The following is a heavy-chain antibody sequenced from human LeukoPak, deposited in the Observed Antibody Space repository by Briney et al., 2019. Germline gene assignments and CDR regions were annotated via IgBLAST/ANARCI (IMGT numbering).Heavy chain of an antibody. V-gene: IGHV4-61*02. CDR1: GGSISSGSYY. J-gene: IGHJ5*02. D-gene: IGHD3-10*01. CDR3: ARESRDGSGSNWFDP. Sequence: SETLSLTCTVSGGSISSGSYYWSWIRQPAGKGLEWIGRIYTSGSTNYNPSLKSRVTISVDTSKNQFSLKLSSVTAADTAVYYCARESRDGSGSNWFDPWGQGTLVTVSS. CDR2: IYTSGST.